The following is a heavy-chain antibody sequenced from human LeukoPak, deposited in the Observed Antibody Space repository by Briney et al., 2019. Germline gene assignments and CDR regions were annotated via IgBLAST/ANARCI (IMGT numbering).Heavy chain of an antibody. CDR3: AREGIGGYFEY. D-gene: IGHD3-10*01. CDR1: GGSIRTYY. CDR2: VYYSGST. Sequence: SETLSLTCTVSGGSIRTYYWSWIRQPPGKGLEWIGYVYYSGSTNYNPSLKSRVTISVDTSKNQFSLRLSPVTAADTAVYYCAREGIGGYFEYWGQGTLVTVSS. J-gene: IGHJ4*02. V-gene: IGHV4-59*01.